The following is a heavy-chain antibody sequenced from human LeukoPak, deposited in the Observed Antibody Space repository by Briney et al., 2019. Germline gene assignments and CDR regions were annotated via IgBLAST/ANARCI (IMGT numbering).Heavy chain of an antibody. CDR1: GFTFTAYS. Sequence: GGSLRLSCAASGFTFTAYSMNWFRQGPGKGLEWVSYISRDSTNIYYADSVNGRFTISRDNAKSSRYLQMNSLRGEDTALYCCARESYWG. CDR3: ARESY. CDR2: ISRDSTNI. V-gene: IGHV3-48*01. J-gene: IGHJ4*01.